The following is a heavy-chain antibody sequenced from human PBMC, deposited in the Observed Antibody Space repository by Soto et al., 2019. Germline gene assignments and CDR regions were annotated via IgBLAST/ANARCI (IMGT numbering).Heavy chain of an antibody. D-gene: IGHD3-10*01. V-gene: IGHV3-74*01. Sequence: EVQLVQSGGGLVQPGGSLRLSCAASGFTFSSYWMHWVLQVPGKGLLWVSRIDEYGSTINYADSVRGRFTISRDNARNTLYLEMNSLRAEDTALYYCTRVIGGKGAYWGPGTLVTVSS. J-gene: IGHJ4*02. CDR3: TRVIGGKGAY. CDR2: IDEYGSTI. CDR1: GFTFSSYW.